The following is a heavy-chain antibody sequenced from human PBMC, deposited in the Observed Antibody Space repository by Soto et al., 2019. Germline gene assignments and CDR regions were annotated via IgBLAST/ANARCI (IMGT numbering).Heavy chain of an antibody. CDR2: IIPIFNSA. J-gene: IGHJ4*02. Sequence: SSVKVSCKASRSTFNNDALSRVRQAPGQGLEWMGGIIPIFNSANYAQKFQGRVTITADDSTSTAYMELRSLRPDDTAVYYCAREVTVASYSFDFWGQGTLVTVSS. CDR1: RSTFNNDA. V-gene: IGHV1-69*13. CDR3: AREVTVASYSFDF. D-gene: IGHD5-12*01.